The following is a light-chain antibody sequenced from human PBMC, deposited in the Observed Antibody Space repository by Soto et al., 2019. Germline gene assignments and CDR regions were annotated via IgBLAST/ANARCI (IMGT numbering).Light chain of an antibody. CDR1: KSVSSSY. CDR2: GAS. J-gene: IGKJ4*01. V-gene: IGKV3-20*01. CDR3: QQYGSAPLT. Sequence: EIVLTQSPGTLSLSPGERVTLSCRASKSVSSSYLAWYQQRPGQAPRLLIYGASSRATGIPDRFSGSGSGTDFTLTISRLEPEDFAVYYCQQYGSAPLTFGGGNKVAIK.